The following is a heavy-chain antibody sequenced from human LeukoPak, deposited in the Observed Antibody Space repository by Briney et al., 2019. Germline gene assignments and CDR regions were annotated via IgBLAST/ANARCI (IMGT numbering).Heavy chain of an antibody. Sequence: SETLSLTCAVYGGSFSGYYWSWIRQPPGKGLEWIGEINHSGSTNYNPSLKSRVTISVDTSKNQFSLKLSSVTAADTAVYYCARVPPAAAAPWGQGTLVTVSS. CDR3: ARVPPAAAAP. V-gene: IGHV4-34*01. CDR1: GGSFSGYY. CDR2: INHSGST. J-gene: IGHJ5*02.